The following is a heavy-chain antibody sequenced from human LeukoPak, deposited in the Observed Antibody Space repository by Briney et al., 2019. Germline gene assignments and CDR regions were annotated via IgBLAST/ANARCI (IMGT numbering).Heavy chain of an antibody. Sequence: SETLSLTCRVPGVSISSGSNYWGWIRQPPGTTLEWIGSIYSSGSTYYNSSLKSRVIILIDTAKNHFSLNLSSVTAADTAVYYCARSDGYGLVGIWGQGTMVTVSS. D-gene: IGHD3-10*01. V-gene: IGHV4-39*07. CDR3: ARSDGYGLVGI. CDR2: IYSSGST. CDR1: GVSISSGSNY. J-gene: IGHJ3*02.